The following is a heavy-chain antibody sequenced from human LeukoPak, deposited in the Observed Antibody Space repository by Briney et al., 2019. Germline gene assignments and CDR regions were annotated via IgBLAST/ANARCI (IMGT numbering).Heavy chain of an antibody. CDR3: ARDLGVVRGVFTLDY. Sequence: GGSLRLSCAASGFTFSDYYMNWVRQAPGKGLEWVSSISSSSSYTNYADSVRGRFTISRENAKNSLYLQMDSLRAEDTAVYYCARDLGVVRGVFTLDYWGQGTLVTVSS. CDR1: GFTFSDYY. D-gene: IGHD3-10*01. V-gene: IGHV3-11*06. CDR2: ISSSSSYT. J-gene: IGHJ4*02.